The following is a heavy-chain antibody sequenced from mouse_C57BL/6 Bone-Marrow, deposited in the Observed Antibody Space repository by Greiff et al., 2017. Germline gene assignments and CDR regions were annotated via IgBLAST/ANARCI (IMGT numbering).Heavy chain of an antibody. CDR1: GYTFTSYW. D-gene: IGHD4-1*02. V-gene: IGHV1-50*01. Sequence: QVQLQQPGAELVKPGASVKLSCKASGYTFTSYWMQWVKQRPGQGLEWIGEIDPSDSYTNYNQKFKGKATLTVDTSSSTAYMQLSSLTSEDSAVYYWATNWEVDYWGQGTTLTVSS. CDR2: IDPSDSYT. CDR3: ATNWEVDY. J-gene: IGHJ2*01.